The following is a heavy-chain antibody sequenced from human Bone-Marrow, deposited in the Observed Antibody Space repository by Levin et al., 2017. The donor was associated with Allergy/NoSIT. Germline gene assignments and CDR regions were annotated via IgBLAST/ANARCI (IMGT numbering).Heavy chain of an antibody. J-gene: IGHJ6*02. Sequence: LSLPFLFSGFSLVSPSWNWIRQPPGKGLEWLGYISNTGRTNYNPSRKSRVTISSDTSKNQFSLNLTSVTAADTAVYYCARDSSVAYGLDVWGQGTTVIVS. CDR1: GFSLVSPS. CDR2: ISNTGRT. V-gene: IGHV4-59*11. CDR3: ARDSSVAYGLDV. D-gene: IGHD4-23*01.